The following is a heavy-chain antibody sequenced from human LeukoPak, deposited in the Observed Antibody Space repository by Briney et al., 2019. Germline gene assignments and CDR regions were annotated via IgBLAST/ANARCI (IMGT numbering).Heavy chain of an antibody. CDR1: GFTFSSYA. CDR2: ISGSGGST. Sequence: GGSLRLSCAASGFTFSSYAMSWVRQAPGKGLEWVSAISGSGGSTYYADSVKGRFTISRDNAKNSLYLQMNSLRAEDTAVYYCARGSDLKYFQYWGQGTLVTVSS. J-gene: IGHJ1*01. CDR3: ARGSDLKYFQY. V-gene: IGHV3-23*01.